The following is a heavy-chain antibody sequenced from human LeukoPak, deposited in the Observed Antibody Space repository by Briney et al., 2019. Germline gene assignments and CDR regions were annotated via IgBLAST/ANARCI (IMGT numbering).Heavy chain of an antibody. D-gene: IGHD3-22*01. CDR2: INPNSGGT. CDR1: GYTFTSYG. CDR3: TRGGYYDSSGYSGVRLFDY. V-gene: IGHV1-2*02. Sequence: GASVKVSCKASGYTFTSYGISWVRQAPGQGLEWMGWINPNSGGTNYAQKFQGRVTMTSDTSISTAYMELSRLRSDDTALYYCTRGGYYDSSGYSGVRLFDYWGQGTPVTVPS. J-gene: IGHJ4*02.